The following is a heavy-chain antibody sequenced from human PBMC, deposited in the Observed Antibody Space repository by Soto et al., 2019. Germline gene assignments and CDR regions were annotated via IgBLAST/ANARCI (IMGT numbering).Heavy chain of an antibody. Sequence: EVQLLESGGGLVQPGGSLRLSCAASGFTFRSYAMTWVRQAPGKGLEWVSTITDSAIRTYYADSVKGRFTISRDNSKNTLYLQMNSLRVEDTAVYYCAKSNWAPDYWGQGTLVTVSS. J-gene: IGHJ4*02. CDR3: AKSNWAPDY. CDR2: ITDSAIRT. CDR1: GFTFRSYA. V-gene: IGHV3-23*01. D-gene: IGHD7-27*01.